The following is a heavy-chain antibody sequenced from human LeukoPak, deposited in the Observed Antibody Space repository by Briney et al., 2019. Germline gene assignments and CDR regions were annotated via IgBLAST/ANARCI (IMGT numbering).Heavy chain of an antibody. D-gene: IGHD6-6*01. CDR2: IIPIFGTA. Sequence: SVKVSCKASGGTFSSYAISWVRQAPGQGLEWMGGIIPIFGTANYAQKFQGRVTITADESTSTAYMELSSLRSEDTAVYYCARLDEYSSSSRYYGMDAWGQGTTVTVSS. J-gene: IGHJ6*02. V-gene: IGHV1-69*13. CDR3: ARLDEYSSSSRYYGMDA. CDR1: GGTFSSYA.